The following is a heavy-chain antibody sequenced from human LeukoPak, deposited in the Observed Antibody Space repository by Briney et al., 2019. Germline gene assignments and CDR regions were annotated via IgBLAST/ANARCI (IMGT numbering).Heavy chain of an antibody. V-gene: IGHV3-23*01. CDR1: GFTFSTYA. J-gene: IGHJ4*02. Sequence: PGGSLRLSCAAFGFTFSTYAMSWVRQAPGKGLEWVSAISGSGGSTYYADSVKGRFTISRDNSKNTLYLQMNSLRVEDTAVYYCASARGDYYFDYWGQGTLVTVSS. CDR3: ASARGDYYFDY. D-gene: IGHD6-6*01. CDR2: ISGSGGST.